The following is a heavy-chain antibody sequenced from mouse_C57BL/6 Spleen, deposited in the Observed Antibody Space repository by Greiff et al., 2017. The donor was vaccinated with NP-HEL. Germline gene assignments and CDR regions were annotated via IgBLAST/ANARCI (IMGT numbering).Heavy chain of an antibody. CDR2: ISSGGDYI. D-gene: IGHD2-4*01. CDR3: TRDNDYGEAMDY. CDR1: GFTFSSYA. J-gene: IGHJ4*01. Sequence: EVKLVESGEGLVKPGGSLKLSCAASGFTFSSYAMSWVRQTPEKRLEWVAYISSGGDYIYYADTVKGRFTISRDNARNTLYLQMSSLKSEDTAMYYCTRDNDYGEAMDYWGQGTSVTVSS. V-gene: IGHV5-9-1*02.